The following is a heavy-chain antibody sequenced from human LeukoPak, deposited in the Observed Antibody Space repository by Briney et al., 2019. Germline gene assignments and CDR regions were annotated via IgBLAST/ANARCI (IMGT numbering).Heavy chain of an antibody. CDR3: ASRGDGTSYSALDI. Sequence: GGSLRLSCVASGFTFSDHYMDWVRQAPGKGLEWVGRTANKADSYTTQYAASVTGRFIISRDESENSVHLQMNSLKTEDTAVYYCASRGDGTSYSALDIWGQGTTVTVSS. J-gene: IGHJ3*02. D-gene: IGHD3-22*01. CDR2: TANKADSYTT. CDR1: GFTFSDHY. V-gene: IGHV3-72*01.